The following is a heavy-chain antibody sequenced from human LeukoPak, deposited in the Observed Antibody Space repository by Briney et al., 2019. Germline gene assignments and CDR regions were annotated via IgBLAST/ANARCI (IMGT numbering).Heavy chain of an antibody. J-gene: IGHJ5*01. D-gene: IGHD3-3*01. CDR2: IYDNGLT. V-gene: IGHV4-59*01. CDR3: ARAAGETSDYWSGFAFWFDP. CDR1: GGSINSYY. Sequence: SETLSLTCTVSGGSINSYYWSWIRQPPGKELEWIGYIYDNGLTNYNPSLENRVTISLDTSKNQFSLRVKSVTAADTAVYYCARAAGETSDYWSGFAFWFDPWGQGALVTVSS.